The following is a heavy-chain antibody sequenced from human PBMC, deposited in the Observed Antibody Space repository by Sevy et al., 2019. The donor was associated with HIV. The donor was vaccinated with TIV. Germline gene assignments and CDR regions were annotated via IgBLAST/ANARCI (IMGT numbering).Heavy chain of an antibody. J-gene: IGHJ4*02. D-gene: IGHD2-15*01. CDR3: ARGLAAAPRGTFDY. Sequence: SETLSLTCIVSGDSISSYYWNWIRQTPGKGLGWIGYIYYSGSTNYNPSLKSRLTISIDTSKKQFSLKLSSVTAADTAVYYCARGLAAAPRGTFDYWGQGSLVTVSS. CDR1: GDSISSYY. CDR2: IYYSGST. V-gene: IGHV4-59*01.